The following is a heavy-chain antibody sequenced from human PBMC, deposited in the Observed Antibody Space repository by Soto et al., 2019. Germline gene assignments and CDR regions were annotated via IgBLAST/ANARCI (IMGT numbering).Heavy chain of an antibody. J-gene: IGHJ4*02. V-gene: IGHV1-58*01. D-gene: IGHD3-10*01. Sequence: SVKVSCKASGFTFTSSAVQWVRQARGQRLEWIGWIVVGSGNTNYAQKFQERVTITRDMSTSTAYMELSSLRSEDTAVYYCATAAQFNYGGKSGFDYWGQGTLVTVSS. CDR3: ATAAQFNYGGKSGFDY. CDR1: GFTFTSSA. CDR2: IVVGSGNT.